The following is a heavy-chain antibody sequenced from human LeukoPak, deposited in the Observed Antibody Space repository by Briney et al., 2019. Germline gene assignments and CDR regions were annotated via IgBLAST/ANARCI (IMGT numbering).Heavy chain of an antibody. CDR1: GSSISSGGYY. CDR3: ARAPEVLLAGFDY. D-gene: IGHD2-15*01. J-gene: IGHJ4*02. V-gene: IGHV4-31*03. Sequence: SQTLSLTCTVSGSSISSGGYYWSWIRQHPGKGLGWIGYIYYSGSTYYNPSLKSRVTISVDTSKNQFSLKLSSVTAADTAVCYCARAPEVLLAGFDYWGQGTLVTVSS. CDR2: IYYSGST.